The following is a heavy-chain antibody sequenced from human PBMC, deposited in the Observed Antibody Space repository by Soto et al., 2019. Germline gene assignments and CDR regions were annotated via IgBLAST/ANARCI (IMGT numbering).Heavy chain of an antibody. CDR3: ARVQSLGYCRSASCYDVFDH. D-gene: IGHD2-2*01. J-gene: IGHJ4*02. Sequence: QVHLVQSGPEVKEPGASVRVSCKASGYTFNSAGLAWVRQAPGQGLEWMGWISVDNGDTKYAQKFQGRVTMTTDTSTTTAYMDLRGLKSYDTAVFYCARVQSLGYCRSASCYDVFDHWGQGTLVTVSS. V-gene: IGHV1-18*01. CDR2: ISVDNGDT. CDR1: GYTFNSAG.